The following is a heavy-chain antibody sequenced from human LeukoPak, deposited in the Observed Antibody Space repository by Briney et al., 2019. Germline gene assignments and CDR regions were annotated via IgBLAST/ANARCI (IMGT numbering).Heavy chain of an antibody. CDR2: ISGSGGST. Sequence: PGGSLRLSCAASGFTFSSYGMHWVRQAPGKGLEWVSGISGSGGSTYYADSVEGRFTISRDNSKSTLYLQMNSLRAEDTAVYFCAKDRRGSGNHYTDFDYWGQGTLVTVSS. D-gene: IGHD3-10*01. V-gene: IGHV3-23*01. J-gene: IGHJ4*02. CDR3: AKDRRGSGNHYTDFDY. CDR1: GFTFSSYG.